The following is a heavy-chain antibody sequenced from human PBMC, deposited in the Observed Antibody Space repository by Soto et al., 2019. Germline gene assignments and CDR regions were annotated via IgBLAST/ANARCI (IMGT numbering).Heavy chain of an antibody. J-gene: IGHJ6*02. CDR2: ISYDGSNK. CDR3: ARDVESGSSQYYYYYYGMDV. Sequence: GGSLRLSCAASGFTFSSYALHWVRQAPGKGLEWVAVISYDGSNKYYADSVKGRFTISRDNSKNTLYLQMNSLRAEDTAVYYCARDVESGSSQYYYYYYGMDVWGQGTTVTVSS. D-gene: IGHD1-26*01. V-gene: IGHV3-30-3*01. CDR1: GFTFSSYA.